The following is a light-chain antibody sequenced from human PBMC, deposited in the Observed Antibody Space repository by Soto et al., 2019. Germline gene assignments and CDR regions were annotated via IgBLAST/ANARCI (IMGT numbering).Light chain of an antibody. CDR1: QSVSSSS. J-gene: IGKJ4*01. CDR2: GAS. V-gene: IGKV3-20*01. CDR3: HQYYTSPLS. Sequence: EIVLTQSPGTLSLSPGERATLSCRASQSVSSSSLAWYQQKPGQAPRLLMYGASRRATGIPDRFSGSGSGTDFTLIISRLEPEDFAVYYCHQYYTSPLSFGGGTKVEIK.